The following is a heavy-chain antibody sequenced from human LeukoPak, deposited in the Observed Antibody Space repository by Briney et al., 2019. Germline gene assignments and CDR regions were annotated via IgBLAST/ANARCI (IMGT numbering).Heavy chain of an antibody. V-gene: IGHV4-38-2*02. CDR2: IFHSGYT. J-gene: IGHJ3*01. Sequence: SETLSLTCTVSGYPISSGYFWGWIRQPPGKGLEYIGSIFHSGYTFYDPSLKSRLTLSVDTSKNQFSLRLSSVTAADTADYYCARETEKQWQYWGQGTMVTVSS. D-gene: IGHD6-19*01. CDR1: GYPISSGYF. CDR3: ARETEKQWQY.